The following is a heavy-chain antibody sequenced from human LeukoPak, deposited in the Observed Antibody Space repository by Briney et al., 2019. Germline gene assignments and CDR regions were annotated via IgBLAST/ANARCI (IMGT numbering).Heavy chain of an antibody. D-gene: IGHD6-19*01. CDR2: INHSGST. CDR3: ARDSAVAVIPSIDY. Sequence: PSETLSLTCAVYGGSFSGYYWSWIRQPPGKGLEWIGEINHSGSTNYNPSLKSRVTISVDTSKNQFSLKLSSVTAADTDVYYCARDSAVAVIPSIDYWGQGTLVTVSS. CDR1: GGSFSGYY. V-gene: IGHV4-34*01. J-gene: IGHJ4*02.